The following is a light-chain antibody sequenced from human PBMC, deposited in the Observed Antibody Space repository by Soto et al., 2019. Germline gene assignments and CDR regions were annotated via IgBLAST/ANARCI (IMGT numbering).Light chain of an antibody. CDR1: QSVSSY. V-gene: IGKV3-11*01. J-gene: IGKJ3*01. CDR2: DAS. Sequence: EIVLTQSPATLSLSPGERATLSCRASQSVSSYLAWYQQQPGQAPRLLIYDASNRATGIPARFSGSGSGTDFTLTISSLEPEDFAVYYCQQRSNWPFTFVPGTKVDVK. CDR3: QQRSNWPFT.